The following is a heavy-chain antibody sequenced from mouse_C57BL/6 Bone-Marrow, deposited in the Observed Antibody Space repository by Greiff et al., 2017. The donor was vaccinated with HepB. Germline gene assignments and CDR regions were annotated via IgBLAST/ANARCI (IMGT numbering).Heavy chain of an antibody. CDR3: SGDWDYAMDY. CDR1: GFNFKDDY. Sequence: VQLQQSGAELVRPGASVKLSCTASGFNFKDDYMHWVKQRPEQGLEWIGWIDPENGDTEYASKFQGKATITADTSSNTAYLQLSSLASEDTAVYYCSGDWDYAMDYWGQGTSVTVSS. J-gene: IGHJ4*01. CDR2: IDPENGDT. D-gene: IGHD2-13*01. V-gene: IGHV14-4*01.